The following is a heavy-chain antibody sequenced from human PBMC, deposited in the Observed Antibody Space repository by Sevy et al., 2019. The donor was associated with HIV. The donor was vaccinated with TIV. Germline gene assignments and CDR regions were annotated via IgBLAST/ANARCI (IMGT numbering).Heavy chain of an antibody. CDR2: IYYSGST. CDR1: GGSISSGTYY. V-gene: IGHV4-39*01. CDR3: ARHRNSLDMAAAGIWFDP. D-gene: IGHD6-13*01. Sequence: TLSLTCTVSGGSISSGTYYWGWIRRPPGKGLEWIGTIYYSGSTYYNSSLKSRVTISVDTSKNQFSLKLSSVTAADTAVYYCARHRNSLDMAAAGIWFDPWGQGTLVTVSS. J-gene: IGHJ5*02.